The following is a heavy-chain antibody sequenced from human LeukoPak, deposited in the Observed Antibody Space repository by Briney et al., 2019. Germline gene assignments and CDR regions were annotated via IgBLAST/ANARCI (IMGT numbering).Heavy chain of an antibody. D-gene: IGHD6-25*01. V-gene: IGHV4-34*01. CDR2: INQSGST. Sequence: SETLSLTCAVYSESFSGYYWGWIRQSPGKGLEWIGEINQSGSTNYNPFFKSRVTISVDIVRNHISLRVTSVTDADTSVYYCARRHSSGYYYFDQWGQGTLVIVSS. J-gene: IGHJ4*02. CDR1: SESFSGYY. CDR3: ARRHSSGYYYFDQ.